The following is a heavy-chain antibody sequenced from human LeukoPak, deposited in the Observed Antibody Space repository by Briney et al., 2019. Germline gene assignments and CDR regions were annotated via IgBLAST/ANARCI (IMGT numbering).Heavy chain of an antibody. D-gene: IGHD3-10*02. CDR1: GGTFSSYA. J-gene: IGHJ3*02. CDR2: IIPIFGTA. V-gene: IGHV1-69*13. CDR3: ARAPKRRSYVPVPFDI. Sequence: SVTVSCKASGGTFSSYAISWVRQVPGQGLEWMGGIIPIFGTANYAQKFQGRVTITADESTSTAYMELSSLRSEDTAVYYCARAPKRRSYVPVPFDIWGQGTMVTVSS.